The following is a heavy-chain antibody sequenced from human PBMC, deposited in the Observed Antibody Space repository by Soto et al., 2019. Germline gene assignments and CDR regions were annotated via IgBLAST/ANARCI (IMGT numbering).Heavy chain of an antibody. J-gene: IGHJ6*03. D-gene: IGHD5-12*01. CDR1: GFTFSSYA. CDR3: AKGYSGYDYDYYYYMDV. CDR2: ISGSGGST. Sequence: GGSLRLSCAASGFTFSSYAMSWVRQAPGKGLEWVSAISGSGGSTYYADSVKGRFTISRDNSKNTLYLQMNSPRAEDTAVYYCAKGYSGYDYDYYYYMDVWGKGTTVTVSS. V-gene: IGHV3-23*01.